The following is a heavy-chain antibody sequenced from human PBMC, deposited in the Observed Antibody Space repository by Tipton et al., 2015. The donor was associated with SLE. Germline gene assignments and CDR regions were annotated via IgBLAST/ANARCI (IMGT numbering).Heavy chain of an antibody. CDR2: INYSGTT. CDR1: GDSISNDNYF. CDR3: ARGLFPWELFY. J-gene: IGHJ4*02. V-gene: IGHV4-39*07. D-gene: IGHD1-26*01. Sequence: TLSLTCTISGDSISNDNYFWGWIRQPPGKGLELIGNINYSGTTYYNPSLKTRVTISVDTSKNQFSLKLSSVTAADTAVYYCARGLFPWELFYWGQGTLVTVSS.